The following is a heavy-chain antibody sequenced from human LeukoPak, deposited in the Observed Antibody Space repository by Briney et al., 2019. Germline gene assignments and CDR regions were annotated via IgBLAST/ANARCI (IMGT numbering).Heavy chain of an antibody. V-gene: IGHV3-23*01. J-gene: IGHJ4*02. CDR1: GFTFNSYA. CDR2: ISCNGGST. CDR3: AKRITMVRGVISNPFFDY. D-gene: IGHD3-10*01. Sequence: GGSLRLSCAASGFTFNSYAMHWVRQAPGKGLEWVSAISCNGGSTYYADSVKGRFTISRDNSKNTLYLQMNSLRAEDTAVYYCAKRITMVRGVISNPFFDYWGQGTLVTVSS.